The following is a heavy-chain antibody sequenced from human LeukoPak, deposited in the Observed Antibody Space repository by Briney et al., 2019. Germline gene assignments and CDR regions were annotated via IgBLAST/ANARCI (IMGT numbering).Heavy chain of an antibody. V-gene: IGHV1-46*01. CDR3: ARDVTVAGTGPFDY. D-gene: IGHD6-19*01. CDR2: INPTGTTT. Sequence: ASVKVSCKASGYTFINNWMHWVRQAPGQGLEWVGLINPTGTTTLYAQKFQGRVTLTRDMSTSTDYMGLRSLKSEDTAVYYCARDVTVAGTGPFDYWGQGTLVTVSS. J-gene: IGHJ4*02. CDR1: GYTFINNW.